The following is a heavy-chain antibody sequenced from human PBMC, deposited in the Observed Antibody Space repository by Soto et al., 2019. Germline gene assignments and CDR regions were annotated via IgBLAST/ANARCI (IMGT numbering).Heavy chain of an antibody. D-gene: IGHD3-16*01. CDR3: AKDVTFGVFGY. Sequence: PVGSLRLSCAASGFTFSSYAMSWVRQAPGKGLEWVSTISGSAGSTYYADSVKGRFTISRDNSKNTLYLQMSSLRAEDTAVYYCAKDVTFGVFGYWGQGTLVTVS. CDR1: GFTFSSYA. J-gene: IGHJ4*02. CDR2: ISGSAGST. V-gene: IGHV3-23*01.